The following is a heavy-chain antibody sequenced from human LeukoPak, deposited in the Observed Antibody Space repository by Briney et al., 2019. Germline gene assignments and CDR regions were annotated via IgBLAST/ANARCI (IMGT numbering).Heavy chain of an antibody. V-gene: IGHV4-38-2*02. CDR2: INHSGST. CDR1: GYSISSGYY. CDR3: ARHHYDILTGYSGAIGGAKTGYFQH. J-gene: IGHJ1*01. Sequence: PSETLSLTCSVSGYSISSGYYWSWIRQPPGKGLEWIGEINHSGSTNYNPSLKSRVTISVDTSKNQFSLKLSSVTAADTAVYYCARHHYDILTGYSGAIGGAKTGYFQHWGQGTLVTVSS. D-gene: IGHD3-9*01.